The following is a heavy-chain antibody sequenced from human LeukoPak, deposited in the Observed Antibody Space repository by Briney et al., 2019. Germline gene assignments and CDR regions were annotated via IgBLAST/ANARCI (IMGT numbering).Heavy chain of an antibody. J-gene: IGHJ4*02. V-gene: IGHV1-46*01. Sequence: ASVKVSCKASGYTFTIYYIHWVRQAPGQGLEWMGVINPSGAGKTYAQKFQGRVTMTRDKSTSTVYMELSSLRSEDRAVYYWAREDGSGFDFWGQGTLVTVSS. CDR1: GYTFTIYY. CDR3: AREDGSGFDF. CDR2: INPSGAGK. D-gene: IGHD3-22*01.